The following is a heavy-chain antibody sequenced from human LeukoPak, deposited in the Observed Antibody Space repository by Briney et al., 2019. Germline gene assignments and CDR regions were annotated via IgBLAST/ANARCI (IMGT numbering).Heavy chain of an antibody. V-gene: IGHV1-8*03. CDR1: GYTFTSYD. J-gene: IGHJ4*02. D-gene: IGHD3-10*01. CDR3: ARVLWFGQFYFDY. CDR2: MNPNSGNT. Sequence: AASVKVSCKASGYTFTSYDINWVRRATGQGLEWMGWMNPNSGNTGYAQKFQGRVTITRNTSISTAYMELSSLRSEDTAVYYCARVLWFGQFYFDYWGQGTLVTVSS.